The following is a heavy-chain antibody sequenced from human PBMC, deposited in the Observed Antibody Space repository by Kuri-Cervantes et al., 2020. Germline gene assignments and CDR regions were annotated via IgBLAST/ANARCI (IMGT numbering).Heavy chain of an antibody. CDR1: VYTFTNYY. Sequence: ASVKVSCKASVYTFTNYYIHWVRQAPGQGLEWMGIINPSGGSTSYAQKFQGRVTMTRDTSTSTVYMELSSLRSEDTAVYYCARGYCSGGSCYSVGINDYWGQGTLVTVSS. CDR2: INPSGGST. CDR3: ARGYCSGGSCYSVGINDY. D-gene: IGHD2-15*01. J-gene: IGHJ4*02. V-gene: IGHV1-46*01.